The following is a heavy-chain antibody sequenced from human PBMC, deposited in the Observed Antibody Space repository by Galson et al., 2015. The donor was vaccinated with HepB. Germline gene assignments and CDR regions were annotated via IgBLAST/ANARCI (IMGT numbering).Heavy chain of an antibody. V-gene: IGHV3-33*01. J-gene: IGHJ4*02. CDR1: GFTFSSYG. CDR2: IWYDGSNK. D-gene: IGHD2-21*01. CDR3: ARGYCGGDCHFDY. Sequence: SLRLSCAASGFTFSSYGMHWVRQAPGKGLEWVAVIWYDGSNKYYADSVKGRFTISRDNSKNTLYLQMNGLRAEDTAVYYCARGYCGGDCHFDYWGQGTLVTVSS.